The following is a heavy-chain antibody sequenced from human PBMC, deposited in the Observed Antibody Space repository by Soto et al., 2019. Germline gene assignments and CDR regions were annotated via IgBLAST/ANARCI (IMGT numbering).Heavy chain of an antibody. Sequence: ESGGGLVQPGGSLRLSCAASGFTFSDYYMDWVRQTPGKGLEWVGRSRNKAHSYTTKYVASVQGRFTVSRDGSKNSFYLQMDSLKTDDTAVYYCARGASGGSSANYYGFDVWGQGTTVIVSS. CDR3: ARGASGGSSANYYGFDV. D-gene: IGHD2-15*01. CDR2: SRNKAHSYTT. CDR1: GFTFSDYY. J-gene: IGHJ6*02. V-gene: IGHV3-72*01.